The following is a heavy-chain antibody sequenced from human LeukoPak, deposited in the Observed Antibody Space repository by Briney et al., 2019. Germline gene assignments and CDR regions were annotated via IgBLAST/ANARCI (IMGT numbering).Heavy chain of an antibody. CDR2: TYDSGSS. CDR3: ARGWASSWYYFDF. CDR1: VGSIINYY. J-gene: IGHJ4*02. Sequence: SETLSLTCAVSVGSIINYYWSWIRQPPGKGLEWIGYTYDSGSSSYNPSLRSRVSISIDTFKNQFSLHLSSVTAADTAVYYCARGWASSWYYFDFWGQGTLVTVSS. D-gene: IGHD2-2*01. V-gene: IGHV4-59*01.